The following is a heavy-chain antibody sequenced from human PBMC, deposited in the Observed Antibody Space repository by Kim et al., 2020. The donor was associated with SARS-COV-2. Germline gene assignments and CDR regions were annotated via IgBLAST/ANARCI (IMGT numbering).Heavy chain of an antibody. CDR3: AREFTSCSSTSCITSFDY. V-gene: IGHV4-34*01. D-gene: IGHD2-2*01. CDR1: GGSFSGYY. J-gene: IGHJ4*02. Sequence: SETLSLTCAVYGGSFSGYYWSWIRQPPGKGLEWIGEINHSGSTNYNPPLKSRVTISVDTSKNQFSLKLSSVTAADTAVYYCAREFTSCSSTSCITSFDYWGQGTLVTVSS. CDR2: INHSGST.